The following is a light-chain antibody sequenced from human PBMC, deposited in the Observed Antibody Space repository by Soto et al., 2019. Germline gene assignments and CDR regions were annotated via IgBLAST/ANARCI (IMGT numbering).Light chain of an antibody. CDR3: KSYAGSNTYV. J-gene: IGLJ1*01. CDR2: EVV. Sequence: QSVLTQPASVSGSPGQSIAISCTGTSSDVGSYNSVSWYQHHPGKAPRLIIYEVVQRPSGVPDRFSGSKSGNTASLTVSGLQAADEADYFCKSYAGSNTYVFGRGTKVTVL. V-gene: IGLV2-8*01. CDR1: SSDVGSYNS.